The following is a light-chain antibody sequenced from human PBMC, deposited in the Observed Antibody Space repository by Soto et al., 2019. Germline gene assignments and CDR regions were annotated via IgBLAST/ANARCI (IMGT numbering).Light chain of an antibody. J-gene: IGLJ3*02. V-gene: IGLV2-14*01. CDR1: ASDIGNYNC. Sequence: QSVLTQPASVSGSPGQSITIACTGTASDIGNYNCVSLYQLHPGKAPKLLIYGVSNRPSGVSNRFSGSKSGNAASLTISGLQAEDEADYYCSSYTAYTTLWVFGGGTKVTVL. CDR2: GVS. CDR3: SSYTAYTTLWV.